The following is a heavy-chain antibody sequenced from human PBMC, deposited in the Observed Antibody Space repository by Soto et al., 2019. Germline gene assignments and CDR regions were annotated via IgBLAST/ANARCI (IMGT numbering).Heavy chain of an antibody. D-gene: IGHD3-22*01. CDR3: ARAYAIDYYDSSGPGDY. J-gene: IGHJ4*02. Sequence: PGGSLRLSCAASGFTFSSYGMHWVRQAPGKGLEWVAVIWYDGSNKYYADSVKGRFTISRDNSKNTLYLQMNSLRAEDTAVYYCARAYAIDYYDSSGPGDYWGQGTLVTVSS. CDR1: GFTFSSYG. V-gene: IGHV3-33*01. CDR2: IWYDGSNK.